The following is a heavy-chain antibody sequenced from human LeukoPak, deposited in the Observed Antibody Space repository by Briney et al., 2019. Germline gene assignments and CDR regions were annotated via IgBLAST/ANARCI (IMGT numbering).Heavy chain of an antibody. D-gene: IGHD5-24*01. CDR2: IYHNGIT. J-gene: IGHJ4*02. CDR3: ARELATINGPHFES. CDR1: GGSISNFHW. Sequence: PSETLSLTCTVCGGSISNFHWWNWVRQSPGKGLEWVGQIYHNGITNYNPSLKSRLTISVDKSRNHFSLNLTSVTAADTAVYFCARELATINGPHFESWGQGTLVTVSS. V-gene: IGHV4-4*02.